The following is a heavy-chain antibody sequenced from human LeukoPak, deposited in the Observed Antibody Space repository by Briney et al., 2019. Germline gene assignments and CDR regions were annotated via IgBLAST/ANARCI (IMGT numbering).Heavy chain of an antibody. Sequence: ASVKVSCKASGYTFTGYYMHWVRQAPGQGLEWMGWINPNSGGTNYAQKFQGRVTMTRDTSINTAYMELSRLRSDDTAVYYCARAGSGFYYYYYMDVWGKGTTVAVSS. CDR2: INPNSGGT. CDR1: GYTFTGYY. J-gene: IGHJ6*03. D-gene: IGHD6-19*01. V-gene: IGHV1-2*02. CDR3: ARAGSGFYYYYYMDV.